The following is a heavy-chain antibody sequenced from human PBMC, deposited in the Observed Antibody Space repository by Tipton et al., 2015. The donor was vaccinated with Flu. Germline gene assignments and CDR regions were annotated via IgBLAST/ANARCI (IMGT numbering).Heavy chain of an antibody. CDR1: GGSISSSTDY. V-gene: IGHV4-39*01. J-gene: IGHJ5*02. CDR2: IYYGGST. Sequence: TLSLTCIVSGGSISSSTDYWGWIRQPPGKGLEWIGSIYYGGSTYYNPSLRSRVTISLDTSKNEFSLKLRSVTAADTAVYYCARRDYSNYVSDPKNWFDPWGQGTLVTVSS. D-gene: IGHD4-11*01. CDR3: ARRDYSNYVSDPKNWFDP.